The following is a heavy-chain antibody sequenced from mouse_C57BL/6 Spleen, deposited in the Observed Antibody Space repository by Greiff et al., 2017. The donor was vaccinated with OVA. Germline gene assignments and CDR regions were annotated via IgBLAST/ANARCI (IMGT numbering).Heavy chain of an antibody. CDR3: ARYKGITTYDFDY. V-gene: IGHV7-3*01. CDR2: IRNKANGYTT. CDR1: GFTFTDYY. Sequence: EVKLMESGGGLVQPGGSLSLSCAASGFTFTDYYMSWVRQPPGKALEWLGFIRNKANGYTTEYSASVKGRFTISRDNSQSILYLQMNALRAEDSATYYGARYKGITTYDFDYWGQGTTLTVSS. D-gene: IGHD1-2*01. J-gene: IGHJ2*01.